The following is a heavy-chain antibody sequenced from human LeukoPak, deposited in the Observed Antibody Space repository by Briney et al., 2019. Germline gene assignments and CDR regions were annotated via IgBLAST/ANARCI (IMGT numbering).Heavy chain of an antibody. J-gene: IGHJ1*01. CDR1: GFTFSSYG. Sequence: AGGSLRLSCAASGFTFSSYGMHWVRQAPGKGLEWVAFIRYDGSNKYYADSVKGRFTISRDNSKNTLYLQMNSLRAEDTAVYYCAKDLREGSYPEYFQHWGQGTLVTVSS. V-gene: IGHV3-30*02. CDR3: AKDLREGSYPEYFQH. CDR2: IRYDGSNK. D-gene: IGHD1-26*01.